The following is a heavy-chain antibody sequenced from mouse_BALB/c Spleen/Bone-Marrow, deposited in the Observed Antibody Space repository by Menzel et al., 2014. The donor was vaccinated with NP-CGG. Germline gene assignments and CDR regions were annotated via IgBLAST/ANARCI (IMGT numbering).Heavy chain of an antibody. CDR2: INPYNGDT. CDR3: ARGEDYGRGSWFAY. D-gene: IGHD2-4*01. Sequence: EVQLQESGPELVKPGASVKISCKASGYSFTGYFMNWVMQSHGKSLEWIGRINPYNGDTFYNQKFKGKATLTVDKSSSXAHMELRSLASEDSAVYYCARGEDYGRGSWFAYWGQGTLVTVSA. CDR1: GYSFTGYF. J-gene: IGHJ3*01. V-gene: IGHV1-20*02.